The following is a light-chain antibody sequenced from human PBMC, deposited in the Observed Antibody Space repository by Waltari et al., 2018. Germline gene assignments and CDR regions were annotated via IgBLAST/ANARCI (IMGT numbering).Light chain of an antibody. Sequence: QSALTQPASVSGSPGQSITISCPGTSSDVGGYNYVSWYQQHPGKAPKRMIYDVSKRPSGVSNLFSGSKSGNTASLTISGLQAEDEADYYCSSYTSSSTRVFGGGTKLTVL. CDR3: SSYTSSSTRV. V-gene: IGLV2-14*01. CDR2: DVS. J-gene: IGLJ2*01. CDR1: SSDVGGYNY.